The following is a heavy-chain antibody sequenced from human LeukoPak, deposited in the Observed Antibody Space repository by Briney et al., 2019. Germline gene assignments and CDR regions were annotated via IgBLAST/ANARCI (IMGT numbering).Heavy chain of an antibody. V-gene: IGHV4-4*09. CDR2: IYTSGST. CDR3: ASGDYYDSSGGY. D-gene: IGHD3-22*01. CDR1: GGYISSYY. J-gene: IGHJ4*02. Sequence: PSETLSLTCTVSGGYISSYYWSWIRQPPGKGLEWIGYIYTSGSTNYNPSLKSRVTISVDTSKNQFSLKLSSVTAADTAVYYCASGDYYDSSGGYWGQGTLVAVSS.